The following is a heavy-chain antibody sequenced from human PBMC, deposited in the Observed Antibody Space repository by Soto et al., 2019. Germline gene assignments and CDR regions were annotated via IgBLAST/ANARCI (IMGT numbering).Heavy chain of an antibody. Sequence: PGESLKISCNCSGYSFTIYWIGLVLQMPGKGLDWMGIIYPGDSDTRYSPSFQGQVTISADKSISTAYLQWSSLKASDTAMYYCAAGGSPLPVSWFDPWGQGTLVTVSS. V-gene: IGHV5-51*01. J-gene: IGHJ5*02. CDR1: GYSFTIYW. CDR3: AAGGSPLPVSWFDP. D-gene: IGHD1-20*01. CDR2: IYPGDSDT.